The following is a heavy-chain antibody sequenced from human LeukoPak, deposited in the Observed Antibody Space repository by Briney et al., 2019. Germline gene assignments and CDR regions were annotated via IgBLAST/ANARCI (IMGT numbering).Heavy chain of an antibody. CDR1: GFTLSCSE. CDR2: ISSGGSTI. D-gene: IGHD6-13*01. J-gene: IGHJ4*02. CDR3: ASGYLKRDY. V-gene: IGHV3-48*03. Sequence: PGGSLRLSWAASGFTLSCSEMNWLHQPPEKLLEWVVCISSGGSTISYADSSTGRFTISRDNAENSLYILMTSRRAEDTAVYYCASGYLKRDYWGQGTLVTVSS.